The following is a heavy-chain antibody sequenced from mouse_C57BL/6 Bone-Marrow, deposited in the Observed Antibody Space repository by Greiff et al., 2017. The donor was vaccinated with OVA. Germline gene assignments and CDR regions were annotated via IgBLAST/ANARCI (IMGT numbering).Heavy chain of an antibody. CDR2: ISSGSSTI. D-gene: IGHD2-3*01. Sequence: VQLKESGGGLVKPGGSLKLSCAASGFTFSDYGMHWVSQAPEKGLEWVAYISSGSSTIYYADTVKGRFTISRANAKNTLFLQMTSLRSEDTATFYCARDCYGCFADWGQGTLVTVSA. CDR1: GFTFSDYG. CDR3: ARDCYGCFAD. V-gene: IGHV5-17*01. J-gene: IGHJ3*01.